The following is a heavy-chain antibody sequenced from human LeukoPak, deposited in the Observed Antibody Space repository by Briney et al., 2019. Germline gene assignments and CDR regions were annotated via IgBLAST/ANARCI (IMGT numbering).Heavy chain of an antibody. CDR3: GRDRLGNTVDY. CDR1: GGSISSYY. V-gene: IGHV4-59*01. Sequence: PSETLSLTCTVSGGSISSYYWTWIRQPPGKGLEWIGYIHYSGSTNYNPSLKSRVTMSVDTSNNQFSLKLHSVTAADTAVYYCGRDRLGNTVDYWGQGALVTVSS. D-gene: IGHD3-16*01. CDR2: IHYSGST. J-gene: IGHJ4*02.